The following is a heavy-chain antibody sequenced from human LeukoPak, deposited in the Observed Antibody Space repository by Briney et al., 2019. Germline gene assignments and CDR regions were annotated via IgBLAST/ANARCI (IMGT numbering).Heavy chain of an antibody. V-gene: IGHV5-51*01. D-gene: IGHD1-26*01. CDR1: GYSFTSYW. CDR2: IYPGDSET. Sequence: GESLKISCKGSGYSFTSYWIGWVRQMPGPGLEWMGIIYPGDSETLYSPSFQGQVAFSSDKSISTAYLQWSSLKASDTPMYYCARLVGGSFSSVDYWGQGTLVTVSS. CDR3: ARLVGGSFSSVDY. J-gene: IGHJ4*02.